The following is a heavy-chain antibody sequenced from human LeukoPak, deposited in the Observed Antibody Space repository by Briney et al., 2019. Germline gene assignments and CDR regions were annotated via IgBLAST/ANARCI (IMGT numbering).Heavy chain of an antibody. CDR3: ARGHFDY. Sequence: GASVKVSCKTSGYNFISYGITWVRQAPGQGLEWMGWISTYSGDTNYAQKLQGRVTITADESTSTAYMELSSLRSEDTAVYYCARGHFDYWGQGTLVTVSS. CDR1: GYNFISYG. CDR2: ISTYSGDT. V-gene: IGHV1-18*01. J-gene: IGHJ4*02.